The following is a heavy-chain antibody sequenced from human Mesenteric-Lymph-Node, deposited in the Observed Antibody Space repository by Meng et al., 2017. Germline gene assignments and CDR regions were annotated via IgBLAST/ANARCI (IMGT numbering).Heavy chain of an antibody. CDR2: ISSNGGST. Sequence: GESLKISCAASGFTFSSYAMHWVRRAPGKGLEYVSAISSNGGSTYNANSVKGRFTISRDNSKNTLYLQMGSLRAEDMAVYYCARDGGYFYYGSGSYCDYWGQGTLVTVSS. J-gene: IGHJ4*02. CDR3: ARDGGYFYYGSGSYCDY. D-gene: IGHD3-10*01. V-gene: IGHV3-64*01. CDR1: GFTFSSYA.